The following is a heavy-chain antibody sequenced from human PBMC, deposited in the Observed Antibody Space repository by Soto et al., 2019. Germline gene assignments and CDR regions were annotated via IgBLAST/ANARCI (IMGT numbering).Heavy chain of an antibody. CDR3: ALPKNTLGWYNF. D-gene: IGHD6-19*01. Sequence: QVQVVQSGAEVKKPGASEKVSCKTSGYTFTNYHVHWVRQAPGQGLEWMGAINPNGGSTTYAQHLQGSVTMTSDSSTSTVYMEMGSLRSDDSAVYYCALPKNTLGWYNFWVQGTLVTVS. CDR1: GYTFTNYH. J-gene: IGHJ4*02. CDR2: INPNGGST. V-gene: IGHV1-46*01.